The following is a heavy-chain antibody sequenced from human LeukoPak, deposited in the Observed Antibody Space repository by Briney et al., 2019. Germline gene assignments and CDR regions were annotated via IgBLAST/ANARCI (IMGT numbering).Heavy chain of an antibody. V-gene: IGHV3-30*02. CDR3: ARVEATYYYGSATPYSPY. D-gene: IGHD3-10*01. CDR2: IRYDGSNT. Sequence: PGGSLRLSCEASGFTFSSYGMHWVRQAPGKGPEWVAFIRYDGSNTYYADSVKGRFTISRDNSKNTLYLQMKSLKVGDTSVYYCARVEATYYYGSATPYSPYWGQGSLVTVSS. J-gene: IGHJ4*02. CDR1: GFTFSSYG.